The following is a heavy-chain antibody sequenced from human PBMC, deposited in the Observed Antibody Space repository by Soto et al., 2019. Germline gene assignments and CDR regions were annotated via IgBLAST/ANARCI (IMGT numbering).Heavy chain of an antibody. CDR1: GGSISSGGYS. Sequence: SETLSLTCAVSGGSISSGGYSWSWIRQPPGKGLEWIGYIYHSGSTYYSPSLKSRVTISVDRSKNQFSLKLSSVTAADTAVYYCARGLGTMVRGGNWFDPWGQGTLVTVSS. J-gene: IGHJ5*02. D-gene: IGHD3-10*01. CDR2: IYHSGST. V-gene: IGHV4-30-2*01. CDR3: ARGLGTMVRGGNWFDP.